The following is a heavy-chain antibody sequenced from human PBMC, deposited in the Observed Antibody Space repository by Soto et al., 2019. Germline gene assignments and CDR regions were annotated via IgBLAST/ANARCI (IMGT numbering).Heavy chain of an antibody. CDR1: GYTFTSYA. V-gene: IGHV1-3*01. CDR2: INAGNGNT. CDR3: ARGPHVEAGTLDY. Sequence: ASVKVSCKASGYTFTSYAMHWVRQAPGQRLEWMGWINAGNGNTKYSQKFQGRVTITRDTSASTAYMELSSLRSEDTAVYYCARGPHVEAGTLDYWGQGTLVTVSS. J-gene: IGHJ4*02. D-gene: IGHD6-13*01.